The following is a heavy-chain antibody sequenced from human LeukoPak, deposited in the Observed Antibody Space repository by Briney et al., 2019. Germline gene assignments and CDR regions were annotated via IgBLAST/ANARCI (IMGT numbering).Heavy chain of an antibody. CDR2: ISSNWGST. CDR3: VKDMNLCGSRSCCATPEYYSHDMDV. Sequence: GGSVRVSCSASGCTFSSYATHWVRQAPGKGLEYVSAISSNWGSTYYAHTVKGRFTITRDKSKNTLYLQMSSLRAEDTAVYYCVKDMNLCGSRSCCATPEYYSHDMDVWGKGATWTVSS. J-gene: IGHJ6*04. CDR1: GCTFSSYA. D-gene: IGHD6-13*01. V-gene: IGHV3-64D*06.